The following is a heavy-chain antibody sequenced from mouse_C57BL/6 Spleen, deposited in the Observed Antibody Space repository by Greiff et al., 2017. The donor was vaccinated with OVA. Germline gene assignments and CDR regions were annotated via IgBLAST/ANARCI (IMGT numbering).Heavy chain of an antibody. CDR2: FYPGSGSI. V-gene: IGHV1-62-2*01. D-gene: IGHD1-1*02. CDR1: GYTFTEYT. CDR3: ARHEGGVYGLGFDY. Sequence: VKVVESGAELVKPGASVKLSCKASGYTFTEYTIHWVKQRSGQGLEWIGWFYPGSGSIKYNEKFKTTAPLTADKSSSTVYMEISRLTYEDSAVYFCARHEGGVYGLGFDYWGQGTTLTVSS. J-gene: IGHJ2*01.